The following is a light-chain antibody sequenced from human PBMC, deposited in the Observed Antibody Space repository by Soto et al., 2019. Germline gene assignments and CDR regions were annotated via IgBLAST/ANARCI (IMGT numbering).Light chain of an antibody. CDR3: QQYGSSLIT. CDR2: GAS. J-gene: IGKJ5*01. V-gene: IGKV3-20*01. Sequence: EIVLTQSPGTLSLSPVERATLSCRASQSVSSSYLAWYQQKPGQAPRLLIYGASSRATGIPDRFSGSGSGTDFTLTISRLEPEDFAVYYCQQYGSSLITFGQGTRLETK. CDR1: QSVSSSY.